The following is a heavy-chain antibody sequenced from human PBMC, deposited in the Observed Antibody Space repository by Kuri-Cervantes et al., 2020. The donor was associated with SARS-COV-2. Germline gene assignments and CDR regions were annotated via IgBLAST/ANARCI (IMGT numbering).Heavy chain of an antibody. CDR1: GGSISSYY. J-gene: IGHJ4*02. Sequence: SETLSLTCTVSGGSISSYYWSWIRQPPGKGLEWIGYIYYSGSTNYNPSLKSRVTISVDTSKNQFSLKLSSVTAADTAVYYCARLGTYDNSGYGDYWGQGTLVTVSS. CDR3: ARLGTYDNSGYGDY. D-gene: IGHD3-22*01. V-gene: IGHV4-59*12. CDR2: IYYSGST.